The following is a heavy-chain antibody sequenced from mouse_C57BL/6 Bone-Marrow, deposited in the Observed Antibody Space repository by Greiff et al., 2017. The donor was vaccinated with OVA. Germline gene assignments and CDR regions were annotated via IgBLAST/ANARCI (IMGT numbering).Heavy chain of an antibody. CDR1: GYSITSGYY. CDR3: AREVRRFFDY. V-gene: IGHV3-6*01. D-gene: IGHD1-1*01. Sequence: VQLKESGPGLVKPSQSLSLTCSVTGYSITSGYYWNWIRQFPGNKLEWMGYISYDGSNNYNPSLKNRISITRDTSKNQFFLKLNSVNTEDTATYYCAREVRRFFDYWGQGTTLTVSS. CDR2: ISYDGSN. J-gene: IGHJ2*01.